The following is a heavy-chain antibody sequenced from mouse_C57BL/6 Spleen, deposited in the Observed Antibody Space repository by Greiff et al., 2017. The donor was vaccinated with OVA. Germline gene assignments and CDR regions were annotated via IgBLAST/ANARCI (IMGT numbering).Heavy chain of an antibody. D-gene: IGHD1-1*01. CDR3: ARDYYGSSEYFDV. CDR2: IHPNSGST. Sequence: QVQLQQPGAELVKPGASVKLSCKASGYTFTSYWMHWVKQRPGQGLEWIGMIHPNSGSTNYNEKFKSKATLTVDKSSSTAYMQLSSLTSEDSAVYYCARDYYGSSEYFDVWGTGTTVTVSS. J-gene: IGHJ1*03. V-gene: IGHV1-64*01. CDR1: GYTFTSYW.